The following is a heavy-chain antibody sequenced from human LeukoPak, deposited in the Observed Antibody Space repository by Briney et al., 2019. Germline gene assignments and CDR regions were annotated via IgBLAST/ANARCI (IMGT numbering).Heavy chain of an antibody. CDR2: INHSGST. Sequence: PSETLSLTCAVYGGSFSGYYWSWIRQPPGKGLEWIGEINHSGSTNYNPSLKSRVTISVDTSKNQFSLKLTSVTAADTAVYYCARDHLVGSNYVLDYWGQGILVTVSS. CDR1: GGSFSGYY. V-gene: IGHV4-34*01. J-gene: IGHJ4*02. CDR3: ARDHLVGSNYVLDY. D-gene: IGHD4-11*01.